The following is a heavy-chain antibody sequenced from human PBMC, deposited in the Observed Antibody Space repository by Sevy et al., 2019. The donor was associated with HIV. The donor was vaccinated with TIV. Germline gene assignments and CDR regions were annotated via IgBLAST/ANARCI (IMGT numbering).Heavy chain of an antibody. J-gene: IGHJ5*02. D-gene: IGHD3-10*01. Sequence: GGSLRLSCAASGFTFSSYSMNWVRQAPGKGLEWVSSISSSSSYIYYADSVKGRFTISRDNAKNSLYLQMNGLRAEDTAVYYCARTYGSGSYRLDPWGQGTLVTVSS. V-gene: IGHV3-21*01. CDR2: ISSSSSYI. CDR1: GFTFSSYS. CDR3: ARTYGSGSYRLDP.